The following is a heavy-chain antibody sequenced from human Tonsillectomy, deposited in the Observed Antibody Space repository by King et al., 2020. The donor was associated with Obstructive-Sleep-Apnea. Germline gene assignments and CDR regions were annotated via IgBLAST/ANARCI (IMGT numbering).Heavy chain of an antibody. Sequence: VQLVESGGGVVQPGRSLRLSCAVSGFSFSSYAMHWVRQAPAKGLEWVAVISYDGSNKHYADSVKGRFTISRDNSKNTLYLQTNSLRAEDTAVYYCARRRVRGATYYYGMDVWGQGTTVTVSS. J-gene: IGHJ6*02. CDR3: ARRRVRGATYYYGMDV. V-gene: IGHV3-30-3*01. CDR1: GFSFSSYA. D-gene: IGHD3-10*01. CDR2: ISYDGSNK.